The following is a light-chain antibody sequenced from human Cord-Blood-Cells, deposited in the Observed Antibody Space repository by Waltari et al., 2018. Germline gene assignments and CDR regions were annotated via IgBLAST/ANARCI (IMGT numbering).Light chain of an antibody. V-gene: IGKV1-39*01. CDR1: QSISSY. Sequence: DIQMTQSPSSLSASVGDRVTITCRASQSISSYLNWYQQKPGKAPKLLIYAASSLQSGVPSRFTGSGSETDFTLTISSLQPEDFAPYYCQQSYSTPFTFCPGTKVDI. CDR3: QQSYSTPFT. CDR2: AAS. J-gene: IGKJ3*01.